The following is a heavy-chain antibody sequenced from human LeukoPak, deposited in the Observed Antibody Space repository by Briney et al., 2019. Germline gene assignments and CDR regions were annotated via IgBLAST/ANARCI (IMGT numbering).Heavy chain of an antibody. CDR3: ARGRPHGNDY. V-gene: IGHV3-74*01. D-gene: IGHD4-23*01. CDR1: GFTFSSYW. CDR2: IASDGSST. Sequence: PGGSLRLSCAASGFTFSSYWMNWVRHAQGQGLVWVSRIASDGSSTTYADSVKGRFSISRDNAKNTLYLQMNSLRVEDTAVYYCARGRPHGNDYWGQGTLVTVSS. J-gene: IGHJ4*02.